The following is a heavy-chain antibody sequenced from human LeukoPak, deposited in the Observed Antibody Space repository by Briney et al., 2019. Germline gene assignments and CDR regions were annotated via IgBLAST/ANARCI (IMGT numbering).Heavy chain of an antibody. CDR1: GGSFSGYY. CDR2: INHSGST. Sequence: PSETLSLTCAVYGGSFSGYYWSWIRQPPGKGLEWIGEINHSGSTNYDPSLKSRVTISVDTSKNQFSLKLSSVTAADTAVYYCASVYYYGSGSYFPWGQGTLVTVSS. V-gene: IGHV4-34*01. CDR3: ASVYYYGSGSYFP. J-gene: IGHJ5*02. D-gene: IGHD3-10*01.